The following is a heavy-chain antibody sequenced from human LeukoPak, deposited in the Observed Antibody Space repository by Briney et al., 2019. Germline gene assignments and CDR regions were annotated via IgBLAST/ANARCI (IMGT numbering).Heavy chain of an antibody. Sequence: GGSLRLSCAASGFTFSSYAMSWVRQAPGKGLEWVSVISGSGASTYYADSVKGRFTISRDNSKNTLYLQMNSLRAEDTAVYYCAKNADFWSGYYDYWGQGTLVTVSS. J-gene: IGHJ4*02. V-gene: IGHV3-23*01. CDR1: GFTFSSYA. D-gene: IGHD3-3*01. CDR3: AKNADFWSGYYDY. CDR2: ISGSGAST.